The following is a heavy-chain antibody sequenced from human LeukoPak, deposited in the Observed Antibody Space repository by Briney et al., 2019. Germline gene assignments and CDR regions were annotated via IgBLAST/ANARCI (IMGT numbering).Heavy chain of an antibody. V-gene: IGHV1-8*02. D-gene: IGHD2-15*01. CDR3: AVGEEVAGEFDY. CDR2: INPNSGNT. Sequence: ASVKVSCKASGGTFSSYAISWVRQATGQGLEWMGWINPNSGNTGYAQKFQGRVTMTRNTSIRTVYMELSSLRSEDTAVYYCAVGEEVAGEFDYWGQGTLVTVSS. CDR1: GGTFSSYA. J-gene: IGHJ4*02.